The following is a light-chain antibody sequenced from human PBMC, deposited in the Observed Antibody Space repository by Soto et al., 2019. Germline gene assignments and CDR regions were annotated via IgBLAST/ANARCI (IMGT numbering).Light chain of an antibody. CDR2: EVS. Sequence: QSVLTQPASVSGSPGHSITISCAGTSSDVGGYNYVSWYQQHPGKAPKFMIYEVSNRPSGVSNRFSGSKSGNTASLTISGLQAEDEADYYCSSYAGTNIHYVFGTGTKVTVL. CDR1: SSDVGGYNY. CDR3: SSYAGTNIHYV. J-gene: IGLJ1*01. V-gene: IGLV2-14*01.